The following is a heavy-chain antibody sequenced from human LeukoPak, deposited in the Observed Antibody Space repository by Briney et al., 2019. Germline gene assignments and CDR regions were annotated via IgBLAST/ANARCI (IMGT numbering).Heavy chain of an antibody. Sequence: GGSLRLSCAASGFTFSSYGMHRVRQAPGKGLEWVAVIWYDESNKYYADSVKGRFTISRDNSKNTLYLQMNSLRAEDTAVYYCARDLETPYYYGSGSLGSSFDYWGQGTLVTVSS. CDR3: ARDLETPYYYGSGSLGSSFDY. V-gene: IGHV3-33*01. CDR1: GFTFSSYG. J-gene: IGHJ4*02. D-gene: IGHD3-10*01. CDR2: IWYDESNK.